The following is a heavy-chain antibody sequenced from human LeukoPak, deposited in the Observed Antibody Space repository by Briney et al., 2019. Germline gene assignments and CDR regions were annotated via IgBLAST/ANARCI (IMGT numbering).Heavy chain of an antibody. V-gene: IGHV1-24*01. D-gene: IGHD4-17*01. J-gene: IGHJ3*02. Sequence: GASLKVSCKVSGYTLTELSMHWARQAPGKGLEWMGGFDPEDGETIHAQKFQGRVTMTEDTSTDTAYKELSSLRSEDAAVYYCATDYYGDYPAFDIWRQGTMVTVSS. CDR3: ATDYYGDYPAFDI. CDR1: GYTLTELS. CDR2: FDPEDGET.